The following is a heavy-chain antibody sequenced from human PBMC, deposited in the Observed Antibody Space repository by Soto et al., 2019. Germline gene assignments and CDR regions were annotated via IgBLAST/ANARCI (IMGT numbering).Heavy chain of an antibody. D-gene: IGHD5-12*01. CDR3: ARAVYGDYDSFNY. Sequence: ASVKVSCKASGYTFTTYGLSWVRQAPGQGLEWMGWISAYNGNTNYAQKLQGRVTMTTDTSTSTAYMELRSLRFDDTAVYYCARAVYGDYDSFNYWGQGTLVTVSS. CDR1: GYTFTTYG. V-gene: IGHV1-18*01. CDR2: ISAYNGNT. J-gene: IGHJ4*02.